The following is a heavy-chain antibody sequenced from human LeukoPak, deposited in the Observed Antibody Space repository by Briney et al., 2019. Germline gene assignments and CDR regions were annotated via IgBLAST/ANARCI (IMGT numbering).Heavy chain of an antibody. Sequence: GGSLRLSCAASGFTFSSYAMGWVRQGPGKGLDWVSSISGSGGRTYYAASVKGRFTISRDNSKSTLYLQMNSLRAEDTAVYYCARCRITIFGVDPNWFDPWGQGTLVTVSS. CDR2: ISGSGGRT. V-gene: IGHV3-23*01. J-gene: IGHJ5*02. D-gene: IGHD3-3*01. CDR1: GFTFSSYA. CDR3: ARCRITIFGVDPNWFDP.